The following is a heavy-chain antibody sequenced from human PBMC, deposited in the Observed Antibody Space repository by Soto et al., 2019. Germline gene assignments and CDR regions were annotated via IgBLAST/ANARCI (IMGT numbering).Heavy chain of an antibody. D-gene: IGHD1-20*01. J-gene: IGHJ4*02. V-gene: IGHV3-7*04. CDR1: GFTFSNHW. CDR3: ARDWYMDY. Sequence: VQLVESGGGLVQPGESLRLSCAASGFTFSNHWINWIRQTPERGLEWLAVIKQDGSEKYYVDSVKGRFTVSRDNAMNSAYLQMNSVRVDDTAVYYCARDWYMDYWGQGTLVTVSS. CDR2: IKQDGSEK.